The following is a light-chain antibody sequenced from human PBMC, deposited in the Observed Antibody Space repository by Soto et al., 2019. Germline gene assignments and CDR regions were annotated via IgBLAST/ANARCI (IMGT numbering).Light chain of an antibody. CDR3: QQFGSSPPMT. Sequence: EIVLTQSPGTLSLSPGERSTLSCRASQSVIITCLAWNRQKPGQAPGLLIDGASRRATGIPDRFSGSGSGTEFTLTISRLEPEDFAVYYCQQFGSSPPMTFGQGTRLEIK. CDR1: QSVIITC. CDR2: GAS. V-gene: IGKV3-20*01. J-gene: IGKJ5*01.